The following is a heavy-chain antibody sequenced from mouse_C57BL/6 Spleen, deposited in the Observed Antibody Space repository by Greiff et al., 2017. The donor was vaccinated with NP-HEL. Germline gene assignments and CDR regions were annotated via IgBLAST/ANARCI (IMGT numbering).Heavy chain of an antibody. CDR3: ARYIRKNEYDEGDY. Sequence: EVMLVESGGGLVQPGGSLSLSCAASGFTFTDYYMSWVRQPPGKALEWLGFIRNKANGYTTEYSASVKGRFTIPRDNSQSILYLQMNALRAEDSATYYCARYIRKNEYDEGDYWGQGTTLTVSS. V-gene: IGHV7-3*01. J-gene: IGHJ2*01. CDR2: IRNKANGYTT. D-gene: IGHD2-4*01. CDR1: GFTFTDYY.